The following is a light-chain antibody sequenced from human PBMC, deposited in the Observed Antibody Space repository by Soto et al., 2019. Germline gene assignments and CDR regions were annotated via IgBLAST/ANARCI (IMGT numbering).Light chain of an antibody. CDR3: QQYNTYFSLS. V-gene: IGKV1-5*03. J-gene: IGKJ4*01. CDR1: QPISTW. CDR2: KSI. Sequence: DIQMTQSPSTLSASVGDRVTITCRASQPISTWVAWYQQKPGKAPKLLIYKSISLESGVPARFSGSGSGTEFTLTISGLQPDDFVSYYCQQYNTYFSLSFGGGTKVDVK.